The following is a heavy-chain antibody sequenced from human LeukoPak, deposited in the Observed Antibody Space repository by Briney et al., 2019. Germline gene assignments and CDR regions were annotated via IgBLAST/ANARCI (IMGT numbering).Heavy chain of an antibody. CDR2: IYPGDSDT. V-gene: IGHV5-51*01. J-gene: IGHJ4*02. Sequence: GESLKISCKGSGYSFTSYWIGWVRQMPGKGLEWMGIIYPGDSDTRYSPSFQGQVTISADKSISTAYLQWSSLKASDTAMYYCARGALGYCSSTSCYNFDYWGQGTPVTVSS. D-gene: IGHD2-2*01. CDR3: ARGALGYCSSTSCYNFDY. CDR1: GYSFTSYW.